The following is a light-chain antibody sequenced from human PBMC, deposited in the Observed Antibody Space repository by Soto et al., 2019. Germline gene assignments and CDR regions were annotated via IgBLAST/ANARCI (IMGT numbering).Light chain of an antibody. CDR1: QSISNY. V-gene: IGKV1-39*01. CDR3: QQSYLTPPT. Sequence: DIQMTQSPSSLSASVGDRVTITCRASQSISNYLNWYQQKPGKAPKRLSYAASSLQSGVPSRFSGGGSGTDFTLTINSLQPEDFATYSCQQSYLTPPTFGPGTKVDIK. CDR2: AAS. J-gene: IGKJ3*01.